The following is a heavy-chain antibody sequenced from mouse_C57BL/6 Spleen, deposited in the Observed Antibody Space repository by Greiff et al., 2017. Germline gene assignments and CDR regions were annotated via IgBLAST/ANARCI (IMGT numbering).Heavy chain of an antibody. J-gene: IGHJ1*03. CDR3: ARSDYYYGSSYELHFDV. Sequence: QVQLQQSGPELVKPGASVKISCKASGYSFTSYYIHWVKQRPGQGLEWIGWIYPGSGNTKYNEKFKGKATLTADTSSSTAYMQLSSLTSEDSAVYYCARSDYYYGSSYELHFDVWGTGTTVTVSS. CDR1: GYSFTSYY. D-gene: IGHD1-1*01. V-gene: IGHV1-66*01. CDR2: IYPGSGNT.